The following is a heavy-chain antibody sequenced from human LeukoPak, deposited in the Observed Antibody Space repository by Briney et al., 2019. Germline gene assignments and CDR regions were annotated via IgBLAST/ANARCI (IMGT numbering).Heavy chain of an antibody. J-gene: IGHJ4*02. D-gene: IGHD1-26*01. CDR1: GFTFSSYA. V-gene: IGHV3-64D*09. Sequence: GGSLRLSCSAPGFTFSSYAMYWVRQAPGKGLEHVSGININGDSTFYADSVKGRFTISRDNSKNTLYLQMSSLRAEDTALYYCVKTSGSPKGYFDYWGQGTLVTVST. CDR2: ININGDST. CDR3: VKTSGSPKGYFDY.